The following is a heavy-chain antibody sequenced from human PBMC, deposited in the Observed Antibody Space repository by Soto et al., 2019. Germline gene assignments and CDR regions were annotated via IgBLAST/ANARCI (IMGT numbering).Heavy chain of an antibody. J-gene: IGHJ4*02. V-gene: IGHV3-33*01. Sequence: QVQLVESGGGVVHPGRSLRLSCAASGFTFNNYGMHWFRQAPGKGLEWVAFIWDDGSNKYYVDSVKGRFTISRDNSKNTLYLQMHSLSAEDTAVFYCARVGADTSGYYFDNWGQGTLVTVSS. CDR1: GFTFNNYG. CDR2: IWDDGSNK. D-gene: IGHD3-22*01. CDR3: ARVGADTSGYYFDN.